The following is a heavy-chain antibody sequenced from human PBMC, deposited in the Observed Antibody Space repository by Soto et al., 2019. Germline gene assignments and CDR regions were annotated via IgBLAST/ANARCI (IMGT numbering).Heavy chain of an antibody. CDR2: ISYDGSNK. D-gene: IGHD2-15*01. V-gene: IGHV3-30*03. CDR3: AGDQKAGFCSGGSCYFYYGMDV. Sequence: PGGSLRLSCAASGFTFSSYGMHWVRQAPEKGLERVAVISYDGSNKYYADSVKGRFTISRDNSKNTLYLQMNSLTTEDTAVYYCAGDQKAGFCSGGSCYFYYGMDVWGQGTTVTVSS. CDR1: GFTFSSYG. J-gene: IGHJ6*02.